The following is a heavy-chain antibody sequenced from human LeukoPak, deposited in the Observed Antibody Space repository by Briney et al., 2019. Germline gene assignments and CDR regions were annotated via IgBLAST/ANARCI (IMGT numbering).Heavy chain of an antibody. J-gene: IGHJ4*02. Sequence: ASVKVSCKVSGYTLTELSMHWVRQAPGKGLEWMGGFDPEDGETIYAQKFQGRVTMTEDTSTDTAYMELSRLRSEDTAVYYCAAHLGASASFDYWGEGTLVTVSS. CDR3: AAHLGASASFDY. V-gene: IGHV1-24*01. CDR2: FDPEDGET. CDR1: GYTLTELS. D-gene: IGHD3-16*01.